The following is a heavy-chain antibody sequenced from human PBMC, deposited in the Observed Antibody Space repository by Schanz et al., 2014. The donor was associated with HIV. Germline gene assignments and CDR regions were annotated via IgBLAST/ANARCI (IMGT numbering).Heavy chain of an antibody. J-gene: IGHJ3*01. CDR3: ARMSPSSTSYGDAFDV. V-gene: IGHV1-2*02. Sequence: QVQLLQSGTEVKKPGASVRVSCKASGYTFTTYYIHWVRQAPGQGLEWMGWISPNNGATNYAQKFQGRVTMTRHTPTSAAYMELSSLRSDDTAVYYCARMSPSSTSYGDAFDVWGQGTMITVSS. CDR1: GYTFTTYY. D-gene: IGHD2-2*01. CDR2: ISPNNGAT.